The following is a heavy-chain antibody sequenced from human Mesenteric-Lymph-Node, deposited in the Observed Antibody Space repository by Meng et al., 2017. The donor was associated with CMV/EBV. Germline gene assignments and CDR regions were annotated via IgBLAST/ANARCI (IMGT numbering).Heavy chain of an antibody. J-gene: IGHJ1*01. CDR3: AQLLSYDFWSGHNPPHFQH. CDR2: IYSGGSST. Sequence: ETLSLTCAASGFTFSSYAMSWVRQAPGKGLEWVSVIYSGGSSTYYADSVKGRFTISRDNSKNTLYLQMNSLRAEDTAVYYCAQLLSYDFWSGHNPPHFQHWGQGTLVTVSS. D-gene: IGHD3-3*01. CDR1: GFTFSSYA. V-gene: IGHV3-23*03.